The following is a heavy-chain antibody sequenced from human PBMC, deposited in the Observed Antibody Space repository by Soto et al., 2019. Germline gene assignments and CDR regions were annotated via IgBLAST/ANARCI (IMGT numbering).Heavy chain of an antibody. CDR3: ARGRRVTYYYDSSGYYYFDY. V-gene: IGHV4-34*01. CDR2: INHSGST. Sequence: SETLSLTCAVYGGSFSGYYWSWIRQPPGKGLEWIGEINHSGSTNYNPSLKSRVTISVDTSKNRFSLKLSSVTAADTAVYYCARGRRVTYYYDSSGYYYFDYWGQGTLVTVSS. CDR1: GGSFSGYY. J-gene: IGHJ4*02. D-gene: IGHD3-22*01.